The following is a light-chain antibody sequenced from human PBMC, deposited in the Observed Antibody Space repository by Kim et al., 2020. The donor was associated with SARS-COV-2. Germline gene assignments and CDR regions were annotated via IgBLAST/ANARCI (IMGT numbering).Light chain of an antibody. CDR2: QDN. CDR3: QWWDSSTHSYV. CDR1: RLRNNF. Sequence: PGPTTSSTCSDYRLRNNFVSWHQKPPGHPPVVVNYQDNRRPSGLPRCSSGTTAGNTATLTISGTHANDAADYYRQWWDSSTHSYVFGAGTKLTVL. V-gene: IGLV3-1*01. J-gene: IGLJ1*01.